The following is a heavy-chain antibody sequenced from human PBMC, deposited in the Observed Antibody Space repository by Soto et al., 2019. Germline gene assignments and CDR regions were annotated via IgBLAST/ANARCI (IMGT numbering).Heavy chain of an antibody. J-gene: IGHJ6*02. D-gene: IGHD6-13*01. CDR1: GFTFSSYA. Sequence: GGSLRLSCSASGFTFSSYAMHWVRQAPGKGLEYVSAISSNGGSTYYADSVKSRFTISRDNSKNTLYLQMSSLRAEDTAVYYCVKDLGHSRSWYWDHLYYYGMDVWGQGTTVTVSS. CDR2: ISSNGGST. CDR3: VKDLGHSRSWYWDHLYYYGMDV. V-gene: IGHV3-64D*06.